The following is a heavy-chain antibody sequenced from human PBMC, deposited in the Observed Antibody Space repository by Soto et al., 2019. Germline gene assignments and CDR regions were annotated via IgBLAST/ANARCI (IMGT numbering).Heavy chain of an antibody. CDR2: VSGSGGMA. CDR3: ARDLYLDTSGYYSPCFDY. J-gene: IGHJ4*02. D-gene: IGHD3-22*01. CDR1: GFTFSSHA. Sequence: GGSLRLSCAASGFTFSSHAMSWVRQAPGKGLEWVSGVSGSGGMAYYADSVKGRFTISRDNSKKRMYLQMNSLRAEDTAVYYCARDLYLDTSGYYSPCFDYWGQGNLVTVS. V-gene: IGHV3-23*01.